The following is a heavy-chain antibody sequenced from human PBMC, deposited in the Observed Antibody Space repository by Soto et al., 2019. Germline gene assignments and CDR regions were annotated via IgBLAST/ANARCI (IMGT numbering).Heavy chain of an antibody. D-gene: IGHD1-26*01. CDR2: VRGSDTST. J-gene: IGHJ3*02. Sequence: EVQLLESGGGLVQPGGSLRLSCAASGFTFINYAMSWVRQAPGKGLEWVSTVRGSDTSTYYAGSVKGRFTISRDNSKNTLYLQMTSQRAEDTALYYCAKTIVGATLHAFDIWGQGTMVIVSS. CDR1: GFTFINYA. CDR3: AKTIVGATLHAFDI. V-gene: IGHV3-23*01.